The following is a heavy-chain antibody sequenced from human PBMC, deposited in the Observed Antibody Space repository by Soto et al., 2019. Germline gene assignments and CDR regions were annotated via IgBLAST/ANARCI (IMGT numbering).Heavy chain of an antibody. CDR1: GFTFSSYS. J-gene: IGHJ6*02. CDR3: ARDRGVVVPAAYYYYYYGMDV. CDR2: ISSSSSTI. Sequence: GGSLRLSCAASGFTFSSYSMNWVRQAPGKGLEWVSYISSSSSTIYYADSAKGRFTISRDNAKNSLYLQMNSLRDEDTAVYYCARDRGVVVPAAYYYYYYGMDVWGQGTTVTVSS. V-gene: IGHV3-48*02. D-gene: IGHD2-2*01.